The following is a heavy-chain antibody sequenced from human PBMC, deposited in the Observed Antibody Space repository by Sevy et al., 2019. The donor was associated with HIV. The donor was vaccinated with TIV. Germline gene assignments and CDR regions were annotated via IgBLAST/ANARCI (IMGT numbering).Heavy chain of an antibody. CDR2: VSGNDGST. Sequence: GGSLRLSCAASGFTVSSNYMSWVRQAPGRGLEWVSAVSGNDGSTYYAASVKGRFTISRDISENMLYLQMNSLSAEDTAVYYCAKDFSYGGNSWNFDFWGQGTLVTVSS. J-gene: IGHJ4*02. CDR1: GFTVSSNY. V-gene: IGHV3-23*01. CDR3: AKDFSYGGNSWNFDF. D-gene: IGHD4-17*01.